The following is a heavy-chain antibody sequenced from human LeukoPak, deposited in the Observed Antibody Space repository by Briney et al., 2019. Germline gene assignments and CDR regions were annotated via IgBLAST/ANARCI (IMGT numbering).Heavy chain of an antibody. CDR1: GFTFNRYW. V-gene: IGHV3-74*01. D-gene: IGHD2-2*01. CDR2: INSAGSDT. CDR3: ARDSSKWYYDY. Sequence: GGSLRLSCAASGFTFNRYWMHWVRQAPGKGLGWVSRINSAGSDTSYADSVKGRFTISRGNAKNTLYLQMNSLRGEDTAVYYCARDSSKWYYDYWGQGTLVTVSS. J-gene: IGHJ4*02.